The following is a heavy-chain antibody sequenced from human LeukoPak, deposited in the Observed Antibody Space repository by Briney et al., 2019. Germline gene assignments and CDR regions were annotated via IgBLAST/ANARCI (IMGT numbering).Heavy chain of an antibody. CDR2: MNPNSGNT. D-gene: IGHD3-9*01. Sequence: ASVKVSCKASGYTFTSYDINWVRQATGQGLEWMGWMNPNSGNTGYAQKFQGRVTMTRNTSISTAYMELSSLRSEDTAVYYCAKDAYLTGYKDHFDYWGQGTLVTVSS. CDR3: AKDAYLTGYKDHFDY. CDR1: GYTFTSYD. J-gene: IGHJ4*02. V-gene: IGHV1-8*01.